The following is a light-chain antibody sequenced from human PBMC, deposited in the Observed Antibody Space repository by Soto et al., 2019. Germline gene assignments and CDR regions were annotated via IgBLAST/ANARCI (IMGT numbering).Light chain of an antibody. J-gene: IGLJ1*01. CDR1: SSDVGGYNF. CDR3: ASWDDGLTGYV. V-gene: IGLV2-14*01. Sequence: QSVLTQPASVSGSPGQSITISCTGTSSDVGGYNFVSWYQQHPGKAPKLMIYDVSNRPSGLSNRFSGSKSGTSASLAISGLQSDDESDYYCASWDDGLTGYVFGTGTKVTVL. CDR2: DVS.